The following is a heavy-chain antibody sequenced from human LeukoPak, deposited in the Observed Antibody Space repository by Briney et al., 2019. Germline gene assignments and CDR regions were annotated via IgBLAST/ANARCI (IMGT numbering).Heavy chain of an antibody. CDR2: ISAYNGNT. D-gene: IGHD3-22*01. Sequence: ASVKVSCKASGYTFTSYGISWVRQAAGQGLEWMGWISAYNGNTNYAQKLQGRVTMTTDTSTSTAYMELSSLRSEDTAVYYCARGIRYDSSGYYSIWGQGTMVTVSS. CDR3: ARGIRYDSSGYYSI. CDR1: GYTFTSYG. J-gene: IGHJ3*02. V-gene: IGHV1-18*01.